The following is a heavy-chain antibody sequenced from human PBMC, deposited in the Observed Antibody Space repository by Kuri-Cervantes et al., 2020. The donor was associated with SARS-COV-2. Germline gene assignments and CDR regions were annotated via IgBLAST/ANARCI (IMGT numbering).Heavy chain of an antibody. CDR2: IKQDGSEK. V-gene: IGHV3-7*01. CDR1: GFTFSSYW. Sequence: GESLKISCAASGFTFSSYWMSWVRQAPGKGLEWVANIKQDGSEKYYVDSVKGRFTISRDNAKNSLYLQMNSLRAEDTAVYYCARVYVQQLIFHYYYYMDVWGKGTTVTCSS. CDR3: ARVYVQQLIFHYYYYMDV. J-gene: IGHJ6*03. D-gene: IGHD6-13*01.